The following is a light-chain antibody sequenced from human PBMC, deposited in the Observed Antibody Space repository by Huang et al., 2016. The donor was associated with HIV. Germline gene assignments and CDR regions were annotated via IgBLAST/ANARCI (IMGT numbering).Light chain of an antibody. J-gene: IGKJ2*01. CDR3: QQRISWPPSYT. CDR2: DTS. Sequence: EIVLTQYQATLSLSPGDRATLSCRARQSVSSYFAWYQQKPGQAPRLLIYDTSNRATGVPARFSGSGSGTDFTLTISSLEPEDFANYYCQQRISWPPSYTFGQGTKVEI. V-gene: IGKV3-11*01. CDR1: QSVSSY.